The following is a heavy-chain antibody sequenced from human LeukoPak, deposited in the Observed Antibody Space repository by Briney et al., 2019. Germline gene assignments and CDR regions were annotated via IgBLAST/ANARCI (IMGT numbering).Heavy chain of an antibody. CDR2: IYYSGST. CDR3: ARDPARVTTDAFDI. CDR1: GGSISSGGYY. Sequence: SETLSLTCTVSGGSISSGGYYWSWIRQHPGKGLEWIGYIYYSGSTYYNPSLKSRVTISVDTSKNQFSLKLSSVTAADTAVYYCARDPARVTTDAFDIWGQGTMVTVSS. V-gene: IGHV4-31*03. D-gene: IGHD4-17*01. J-gene: IGHJ3*02.